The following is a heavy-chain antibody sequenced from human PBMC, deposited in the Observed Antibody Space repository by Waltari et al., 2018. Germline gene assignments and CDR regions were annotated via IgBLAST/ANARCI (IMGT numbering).Heavy chain of an antibody. CDR1: GGFFISSTYY. CDR2: IYNSAIT. D-gene: IGHD2-21*02. CDR3: ARSLGDPDYFDY. Sequence: QLQLQQSGPGLVKPSETPSLTCTVSGGFFISSTYYWVWLRQPPGKGLEWIGSIYNSAITYYNPSLKSRVTISVDTSKHQFSLRLSSVTAADTAVYYCARSLGDPDYFDYWGQGTLVTVSS. J-gene: IGHJ4*02. V-gene: IGHV4-39*01.